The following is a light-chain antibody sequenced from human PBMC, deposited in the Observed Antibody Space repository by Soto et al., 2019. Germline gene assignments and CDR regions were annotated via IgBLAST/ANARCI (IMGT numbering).Light chain of an antibody. CDR1: QGISNH. V-gene: IGKV1-16*02. Sequence: DIQVTQSPSSLSASVGDRVTITCRASQGISNHLAWFQQKPGKAPKSLIYAASSLQSGVPSKCSGIGSGTDFTLTISSLQSEDFATYYCQQYKSYPMTFGQGTKVEIK. J-gene: IGKJ1*01. CDR2: AAS. CDR3: QQYKSYPMT.